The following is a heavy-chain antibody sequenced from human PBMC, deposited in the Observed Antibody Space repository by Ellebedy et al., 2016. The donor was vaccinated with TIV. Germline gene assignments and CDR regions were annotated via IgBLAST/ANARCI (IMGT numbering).Heavy chain of an antibody. CDR1: GGSISSYC. V-gene: IGHV4-59*01. Sequence: SETLSLTCTVSGGSISSYCWSWIRQPPGKGLEWIGYIYYSGSTNYNPSLKSRVTISVDTSKNQFSLKLSSVTAADTAVYYCARIRGYRTYYFDYWGQGTLVTVSS. CDR3: ARIRGYRTYYFDY. CDR2: IYYSGST. D-gene: IGHD5-18*01. J-gene: IGHJ4*02.